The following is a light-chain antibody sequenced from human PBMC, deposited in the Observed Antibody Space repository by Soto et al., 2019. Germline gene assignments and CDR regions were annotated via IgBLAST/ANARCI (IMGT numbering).Light chain of an antibody. V-gene: IGLV2-14*01. J-gene: IGLJ1*01. CDR3: SSYTISSTPLYV. CDR2: DVS. Sequence: QSALTQPASVSGSPGQSITFSCTGPSSDVGGYNYVSWYQQHPGKAPKLMIYDVSNRPSGVSNRFSGSKSGNTASLTISGLQAEDESDYYCSSYTISSTPLYVFGTGTKVTVL. CDR1: SSDVGGYNY.